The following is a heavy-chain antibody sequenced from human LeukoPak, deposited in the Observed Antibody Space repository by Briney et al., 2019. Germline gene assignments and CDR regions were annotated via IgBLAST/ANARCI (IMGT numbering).Heavy chain of an antibody. CDR3: ARDRPRQYGYCSSISCFDY. Sequence: GASVKVSCTASGYTFTSYGISWVRQAPGQGLEWMGWISAYNGNTNYAQNLQGRVTMTTDTSTSTAYMELRSLRSDDTALYYCARDRPRQYGYCSSISCFDYWGQGTLVTVSS. CDR1: GYTFTSYG. J-gene: IGHJ4*02. V-gene: IGHV1-18*01. D-gene: IGHD2-2*01. CDR2: ISAYNGNT.